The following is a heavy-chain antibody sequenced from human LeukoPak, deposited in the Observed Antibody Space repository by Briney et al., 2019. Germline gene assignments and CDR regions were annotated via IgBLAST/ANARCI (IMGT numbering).Heavy chain of an antibody. CDR2: INHSGST. V-gene: IGHV4-34*01. CDR1: GFTFSDYY. J-gene: IGHJ4*02. CDR3: ARGDGGYDHIDY. Sequence: LRLSCAASGFTFSDYYMSWIRQAPGKGLEWVGEINHSGSTNYNPSLKSRVTISVDTSKNQFSLKLSSVTAADTAVYYCARGDGGYDHIDYWGQGTLVTVSS. D-gene: IGHD5-12*01.